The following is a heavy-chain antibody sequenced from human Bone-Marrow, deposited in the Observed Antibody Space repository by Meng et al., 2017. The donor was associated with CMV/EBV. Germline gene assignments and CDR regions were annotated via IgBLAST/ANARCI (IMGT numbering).Heavy chain of an antibody. CDR2: IIPIFGTA. V-gene: IGHV1-69*05. J-gene: IGHJ4*02. D-gene: IGHD3-3*01. CDR3: ARRRRITIFGVVPRGYFDY. CDR1: GGTFSSYA. Sequence: SVKVSCKASGGTFSSYAISWVRQAPGQGLEWMGGIIPIFGTANYAQKFQGRVTITTDESTSTAYMELSRLRSDDTAVYYCARRRRITIFGVVPRGYFDYWGQGTLVNVAS.